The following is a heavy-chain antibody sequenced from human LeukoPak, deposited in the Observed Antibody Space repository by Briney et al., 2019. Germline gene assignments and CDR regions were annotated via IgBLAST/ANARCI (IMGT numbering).Heavy chain of an antibody. Sequence: GGSLRLSCAASGFTFSDYYMSWIRQAPGKGLEWVSHISSSGSTIYYADSVKGRFTISRDNAKNSLYLQMNSLRVEDTAVYYCAKVAKYYYGSETYYFFEHWGQGTPVTASS. D-gene: IGHD3-10*01. CDR3: AKVAKYYYGSETYYFFEH. V-gene: IGHV3-11*04. CDR2: ISSSGSTI. CDR1: GFTFSDYY. J-gene: IGHJ4*02.